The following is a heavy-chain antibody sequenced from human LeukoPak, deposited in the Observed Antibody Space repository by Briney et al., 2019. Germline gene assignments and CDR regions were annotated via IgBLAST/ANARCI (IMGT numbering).Heavy chain of an antibody. V-gene: IGHV4-34*01. CDR1: GFTVSSNY. J-gene: IGHJ1*01. D-gene: IGHD2-15*01. CDR2: INHSGST. Sequence: GSLRLSCAASGFTVSSNYMSWIRQPPGKGLEWIGEINHSGSTNYNPSLKSRVTISVDTSKNQFSLKLSSVTAADTAVYYCARRLLGYCSGGSCYSGYFQHWGQGTLVTVSS. CDR3: ARRLLGYCSGGSCYSGYFQH.